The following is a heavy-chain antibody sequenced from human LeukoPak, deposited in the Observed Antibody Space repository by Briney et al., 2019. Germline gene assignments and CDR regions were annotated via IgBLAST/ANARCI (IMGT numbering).Heavy chain of an antibody. Sequence: GRSLRLSCAASGFTFSSYAMHWVRQAPGKGLEWVAVISYDGSNKYYADSVKGRFTISRDNSKNTLYLQMNSLRAEDTAVYYCARNEGGSSGWFVDYWGQGTLVTASS. CDR2: ISYDGSNK. CDR1: GFTFSSYA. D-gene: IGHD6-19*01. J-gene: IGHJ4*02. CDR3: ARNEGGSSGWFVDY. V-gene: IGHV3-30-3*01.